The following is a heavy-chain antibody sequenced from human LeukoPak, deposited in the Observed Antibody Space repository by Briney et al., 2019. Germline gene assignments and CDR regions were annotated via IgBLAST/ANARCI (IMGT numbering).Heavy chain of an antibody. CDR3: ARNSITIFGVVIDY. Sequence: PSETLSLTCTVSGGSISSGSYYWSWIRQPAGKGLEWIGRIYTSGSTNYNPSLKSRVTISVDTSKNQFSLKLSSVTAADTAVYYCARNSITIFGVVIDYWGQGTLVTVSS. CDR2: IYTSGST. D-gene: IGHD3-3*01. CDR1: GGSISSGSYY. J-gene: IGHJ4*02. V-gene: IGHV4-61*02.